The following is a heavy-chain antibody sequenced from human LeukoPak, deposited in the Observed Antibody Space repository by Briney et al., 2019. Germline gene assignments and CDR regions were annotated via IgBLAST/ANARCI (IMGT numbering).Heavy chain of an antibody. Sequence: GESLKISCKGSGYTFRNYWIGWVRQMPGKGLEWMGILYPSDSDTRYSPSFQGQITISADKSISTTYLQWSSLKASDTAMYFCARPATNCSAGQCVGPWHFDLWGRGTLVTVSS. CDR2: LYPSDSDT. V-gene: IGHV5-51*01. CDR3: ARPATNCSAGQCVGPWHFDL. CDR1: GYTFRNYW. J-gene: IGHJ2*01. D-gene: IGHD2-15*01.